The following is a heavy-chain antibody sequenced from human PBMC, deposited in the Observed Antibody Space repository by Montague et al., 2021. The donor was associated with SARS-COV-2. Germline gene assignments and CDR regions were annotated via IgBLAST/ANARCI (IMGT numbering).Heavy chain of an antibody. D-gene: IGHD7-27*01. CDR2: IHYTGST. Sequence: TLSLTCTVSGGSISGDNYYWTWIRQHPGKGLEWIAYIHYTGSTYYNPSLQSRLRTSLDTSKNQFSLTLTSVTAADTAFYYCARNRGWGSRGAGYIDLWGRGTLVTVSS. J-gene: IGHJ2*01. CDR1: GGSISGDNYY. CDR3: ARNRGWGSRGAGYIDL. V-gene: IGHV4-31*03.